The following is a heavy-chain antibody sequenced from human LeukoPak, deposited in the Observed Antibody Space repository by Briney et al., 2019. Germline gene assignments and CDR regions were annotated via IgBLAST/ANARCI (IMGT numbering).Heavy chain of an antibody. CDR1: GYTFTSYD. CDR2: MNPNSGNT. CDR3: VGVVPAAKGGFYYDY. D-gene: IGHD2-2*01. J-gene: IGHJ4*02. V-gene: IGHV1-8*01. Sequence: GASVKVSCKASGYTFTSYDINWVRQATGQGLEWMGWMNPNSGNTGYAQKFQGRVTMTRNTSISTAYMELSSLRSEDTAVYYCVGVVPAAKGGFYYDYWGQGTLVTVSS.